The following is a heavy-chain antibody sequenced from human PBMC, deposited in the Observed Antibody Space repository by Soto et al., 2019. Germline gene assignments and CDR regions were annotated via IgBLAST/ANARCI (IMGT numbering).Heavy chain of an antibody. CDR3: ARLVYDTRLNYMYFDF. V-gene: IGHV4-4*02. J-gene: IGHJ4*02. CDR2: IFHDGTA. D-gene: IGHD3-10*01. Sequence: SETLSLTCAVSGVSPTSGQWWTWVRQSPQRGLEYIGEIFHDGTANYYPSFERRVAMSVDTSRNQFSLKLTSVTAADTAVYFCARLVYDTRLNYMYFDFWGPGTLVTVSS. CDR1: GVSPTSGQW.